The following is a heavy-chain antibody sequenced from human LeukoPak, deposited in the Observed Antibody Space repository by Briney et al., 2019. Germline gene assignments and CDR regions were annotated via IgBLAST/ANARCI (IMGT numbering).Heavy chain of an antibody. D-gene: IGHD3-10*01. J-gene: IGHJ4*02. V-gene: IGHV1-24*01. CDR1: GFGLSVLS. Sequence: ASVKVSCKISGFGLSVLSIHWMRQAPGKGLEWVGGIRPETGEPIFAQKFRGRVTITEDTFTHTGYLELRCLTSEDTAVYYCSTDSGRSYFYFDFWGQGTLVTVSS. CDR2: IRPETGEP. CDR3: STDSGRSYFYFDF.